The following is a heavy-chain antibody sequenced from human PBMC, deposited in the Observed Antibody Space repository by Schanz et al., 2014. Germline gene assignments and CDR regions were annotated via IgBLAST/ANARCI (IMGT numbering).Heavy chain of an antibody. CDR2: IGGSDANT. CDR1: GYTFTMSG. J-gene: IGHJ4*02. Sequence: QVQLVQSGGEVKTPGASVKVSCKASGYTFTMSGISWVRQAPGQGLEWMGWIGGSDANTNFAQKFHGRVTMTTDKSTSTVYMELRSLTSDDSAVYYCARDRDQWDGNYLDYWGQGTLVTVSS. CDR3: ARDRDQWDGNYLDY. V-gene: IGHV1-18*01. D-gene: IGHD1-26*01.